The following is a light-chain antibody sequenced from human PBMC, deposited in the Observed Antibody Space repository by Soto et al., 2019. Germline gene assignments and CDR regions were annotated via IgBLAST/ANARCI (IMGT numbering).Light chain of an antibody. CDR1: QSIRNN. CDR2: SAS. Sequence: EIVMTQSPATLFVSPGERATLSCRASQSIRNNLAWYQQKLGQAPRLLIYSASIRATGIPARFSGSGSGTEFTLTISSLQSEVFAVYYCQQYKNWPPITFGGGTKVEIK. V-gene: IGKV3-15*01. CDR3: QQYKNWPPIT. J-gene: IGKJ4*01.